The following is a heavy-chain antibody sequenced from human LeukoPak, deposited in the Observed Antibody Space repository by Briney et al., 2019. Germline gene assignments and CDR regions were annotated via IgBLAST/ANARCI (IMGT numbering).Heavy chain of an antibody. Sequence: SETLSLTCTVSGDSFSNGHYFWGWIRQPPGEGLEWIGTLSYSGSTFYNPSLKSRVTISGDTSKNLLSLKLTSVTAADTAVYYCARGGGVVGATTWNYWGQGTLVTVSS. CDR1: GDSFSNGHYF. CDR3: ARGGGVVGATTWNY. V-gene: IGHV4-39*07. CDR2: LSYSGST. J-gene: IGHJ4*02. D-gene: IGHD1-26*01.